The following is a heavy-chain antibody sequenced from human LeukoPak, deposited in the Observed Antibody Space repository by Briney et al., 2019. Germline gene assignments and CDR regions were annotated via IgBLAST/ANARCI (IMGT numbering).Heavy chain of an antibody. D-gene: IGHD6-13*01. V-gene: IGHV3-23*01. CDR1: GFTFSTYA. CDR2: ISGSGGST. Sequence: GGSLRLSCAASGFTFSTYAMSWVRQAPGKGLEWVSAISGSGGSTYYADSVKGRFTISRDNSKNTLYLQMNSLRAEDTAVYYCAKDRIAAAGYNWFDPWGQGTLVTVSS. CDR3: AKDRIAAAGYNWFDP. J-gene: IGHJ5*02.